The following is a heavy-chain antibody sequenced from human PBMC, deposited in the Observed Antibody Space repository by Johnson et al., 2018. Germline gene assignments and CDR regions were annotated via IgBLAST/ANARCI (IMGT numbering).Heavy chain of an antibody. V-gene: IGHV4-4*02. CDR3: ARGWEQQFVLDYYYYYYMDV. Sequence: QVQLQESGPGLVKPSGTXSLTCAVSGGSISSSNWWTWVRQPPGKGLEWIGEIYHSGSTNYNPSLRSRVTIPVDKSENQFFLKLNSVTAADTAVYYCARGWEQQFVLDYYYYYYMDVWGKGTTVTVSS. J-gene: IGHJ6*03. CDR2: IYHSGST. D-gene: IGHD6-6*01. CDR1: GGSISSSNW.